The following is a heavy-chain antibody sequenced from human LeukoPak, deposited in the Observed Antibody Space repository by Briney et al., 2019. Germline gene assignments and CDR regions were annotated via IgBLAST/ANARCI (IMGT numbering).Heavy chain of an antibody. J-gene: IGHJ3*02. CDR3: ARDLRYSSSWSLFDI. Sequence: GGSLRLSCAASGFTFSSYAMSWVRQAPGKGLEWVSAISGSGGSTYYADSVKGRFTISRDNSKNTLYLQMNSLRAEDTAVYYCARDLRYSSSWSLFDIWGQGTMVTVSS. CDR2: ISGSGGST. CDR1: GFTFSSYA. V-gene: IGHV3-23*01. D-gene: IGHD6-13*01.